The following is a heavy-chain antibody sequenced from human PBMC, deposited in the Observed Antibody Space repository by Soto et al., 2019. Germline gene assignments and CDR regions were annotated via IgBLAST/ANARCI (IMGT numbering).Heavy chain of an antibody. Sequence: QVQLVESGGGVVQPGRSLRLSCAASGFTFSSYAMHWVRQAPGKGLEWVAVISYDGSNKCYADSVKGRFTISRDNSKNTLYLEVNSLRAEDTAVYYCARAGSYYPPDYWGQGILVTVSS. J-gene: IGHJ4*02. D-gene: IGHD1-26*01. CDR1: GFTFSSYA. CDR2: ISYDGSNK. V-gene: IGHV3-30-3*01. CDR3: ARAGSYYPPDY.